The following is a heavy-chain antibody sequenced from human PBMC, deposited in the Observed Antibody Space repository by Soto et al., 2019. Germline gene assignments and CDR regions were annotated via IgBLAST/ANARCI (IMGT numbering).Heavy chain of an antibody. CDR3: ARRPGLAAACSWFDP. CDR2: INPNSGDT. D-gene: IGHD6-13*01. J-gene: IGHJ5*02. CDR1: GYTFTGYY. V-gene: IGHV1-2*02. Sequence: ASVKVSCKASGYTFTGYYMHWVRQAPGQGLEWMGWINPNSGDTNYAQKFQGRVTMTRDTSISTAYMELSRLRSDDTAVYYCARRPGLAAACSWFDPWGQGTLVTVSS.